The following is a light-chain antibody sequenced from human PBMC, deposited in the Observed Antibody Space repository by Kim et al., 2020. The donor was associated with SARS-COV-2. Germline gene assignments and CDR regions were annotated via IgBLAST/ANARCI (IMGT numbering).Light chain of an antibody. CDR2: SNN. CDR1: RSNIGSNT. J-gene: IGLJ2*01. V-gene: IGLV1-44*01. CDR3: AAWDDSLNGPI. Sequence: ELTQPPSMSGTPGQRVTISCSGSRSNIGSNTVNWYQQLPGTAPKLLIYSNNQRPSGVPDRFSGSKSGTSASLAISGLQSEDEADFYCAAWDDSLNGPIFGGGTQLTVL.